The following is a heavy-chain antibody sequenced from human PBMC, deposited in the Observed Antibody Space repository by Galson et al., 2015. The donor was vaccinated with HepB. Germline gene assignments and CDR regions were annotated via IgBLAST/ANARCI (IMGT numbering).Heavy chain of an antibody. V-gene: IGHV3-7*03. D-gene: IGHD3-10*01. Sequence: SLRLSCAASGFTFSSYWMSWVRQAPGKGLEWVANIKQDGSEKYYVDSVKGRFTISRDNAKNSLYLQMNSLRAEDTAVYYCAREVRFGESLPYYYYGMDVWGQGTTVTVSS. CDR3: AREVRFGESLPYYYYGMDV. J-gene: IGHJ6*02. CDR2: IKQDGSEK. CDR1: GFTFSSYW.